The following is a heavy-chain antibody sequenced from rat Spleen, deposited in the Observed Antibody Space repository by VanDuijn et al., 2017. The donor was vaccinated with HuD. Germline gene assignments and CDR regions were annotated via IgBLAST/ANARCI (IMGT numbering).Heavy chain of an antibody. CDR2: ISPSGGST. D-gene: IGHD1-6*01. CDR1: GFTFSNYD. J-gene: IGHJ1*01. CDR3: ARQSILRRGYFDF. Sequence: EVQLVESGGGLVQPGRSLKLSCAASGFTFSNYDMAWVRQAPTKGLEWVASISPSGGSTYYRDSVKGRFTVSRDNAKSTLYLQMDSLRSEDTATYYCARQSILRRGYFDFWGPGTMVTVSS. V-gene: IGHV5-25*01.